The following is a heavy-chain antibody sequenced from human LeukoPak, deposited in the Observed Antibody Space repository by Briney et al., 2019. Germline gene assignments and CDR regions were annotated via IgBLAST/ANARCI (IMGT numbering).Heavy chain of an antibody. CDR1: GGSVSGYH. J-gene: IGHJ4*02. CDR2: IYTSGSA. D-gene: IGHD3-10*01. CDR3: ARGFDYYYGSGSYYNPTYYFDY. Sequence: SETLSLTCTVSGGSVSGYHWSWVRKPAGKGLEWIGRIYTSGSANYNPSLKSRVTMSVDTSKNQFSLKLSSVTAADTAVYYCARGFDYYYGSGSYYNPTYYFDYWGQGTLVTVSS. V-gene: IGHV4-4*07.